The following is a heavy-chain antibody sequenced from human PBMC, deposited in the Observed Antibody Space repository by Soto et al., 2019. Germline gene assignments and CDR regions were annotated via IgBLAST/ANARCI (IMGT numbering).Heavy chain of an antibody. CDR3: ARDVVVVAATTQNWFDP. D-gene: IGHD2-15*01. Sequence: SETLSLTCAVYGGSFSGYYWSWIRQPPGKGLEWIGEINHSGSTNYNPSLKSRVTISVDTSKNQFSLKLSSVTAADTDVYYCARDVVVVAATTQNWFDPWGQGTLVTVSS. V-gene: IGHV4-34*01. J-gene: IGHJ5*02. CDR2: INHSGST. CDR1: GGSFSGYY.